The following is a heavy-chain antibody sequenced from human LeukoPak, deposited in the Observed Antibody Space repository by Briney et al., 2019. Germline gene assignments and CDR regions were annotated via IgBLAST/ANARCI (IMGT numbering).Heavy chain of an antibody. Sequence: SETLSLTCTVSGGSISSYYWSWIRQTPGKGLEWIGHIYYSGSTNYNLSLKSRVTISIDTSKNQFSLNLRSVTAADTAVYYCARDSGSGTYYWGQGTLVTVSS. V-gene: IGHV4-59*01. D-gene: IGHD6-19*01. CDR3: ARDSGSGTYY. J-gene: IGHJ4*02. CDR1: GGSISSYY. CDR2: IYYSGST.